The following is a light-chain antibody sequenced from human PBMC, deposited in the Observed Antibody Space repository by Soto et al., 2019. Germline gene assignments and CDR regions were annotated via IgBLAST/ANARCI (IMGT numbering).Light chain of an antibody. CDR3: LLSYSSAYVV. J-gene: IGLJ2*01. Sequence: QAVVTQESSLTVSPGGTVTLTCGSSTGTVTSGLYPYWFQQKPGQAPRTLIYDTSNKHSWTPARFSGSLLGGKAALTLSGAQPEDEAEYYCLLSYSSAYVVFGGGTKLTVL. CDR2: DTS. CDR1: TGTVTSGLY. V-gene: IGLV7-46*01.